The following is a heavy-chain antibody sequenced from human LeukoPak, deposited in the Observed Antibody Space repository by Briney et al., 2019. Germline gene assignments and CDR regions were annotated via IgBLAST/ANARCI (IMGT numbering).Heavy chain of an antibody. CDR3: ARGWTGDPAPYFFDY. Sequence: PGGSLRLSCAASGFTFDDYGMSWVRQAPGKGLEWVSSINWNGGRTSYAGSVKGRFTVSRDSAKKSLYLQMNSLRVEDTALYDCARGWTGDPAPYFFDYWGQGTRVTVSS. J-gene: IGHJ4*02. D-gene: IGHD3/OR15-3a*01. CDR1: GFTFDDYG. V-gene: IGHV3-20*01. CDR2: INWNGGRT.